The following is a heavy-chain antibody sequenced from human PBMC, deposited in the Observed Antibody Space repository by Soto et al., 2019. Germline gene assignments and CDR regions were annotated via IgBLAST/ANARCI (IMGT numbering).Heavy chain of an antibody. V-gene: IGHV5-51*01. J-gene: IGHJ3*02. Sequence: PGESLKISCKGSGYSFTSYWIGWVRQLPGKGLEWMGIIYPGGSDTRYSPSFQSQVTISADKSISTAYLQWSSLKASDTAMYYCARPQRYSSSPFDAFDIWGQGTMVTVSS. CDR2: IYPGGSDT. CDR1: GYSFTSYW. CDR3: ARPQRYSSSPFDAFDI. D-gene: IGHD6-13*01.